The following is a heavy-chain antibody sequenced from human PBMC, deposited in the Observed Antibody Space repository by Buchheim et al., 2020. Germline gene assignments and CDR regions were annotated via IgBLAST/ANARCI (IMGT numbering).Heavy chain of an antibody. J-gene: IGHJ5*02. Sequence: QVQLQESGPGLVKPSGTLSLTCTVSGASISSNNWWSWVRQPPGKGLEWIGEVYYSGSTNYNPSLKSRHHIPLHVSKNEFSLKLNSVTAADTGVYYCARAITMSPWGQGTL. CDR2: VYYSGST. CDR3: ARAITMSP. CDR1: GASISSNNW. V-gene: IGHV4-4*02. D-gene: IGHD3-22*01.